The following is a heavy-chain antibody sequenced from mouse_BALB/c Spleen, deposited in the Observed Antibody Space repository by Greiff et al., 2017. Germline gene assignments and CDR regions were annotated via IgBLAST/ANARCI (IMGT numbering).Heavy chain of an antibody. CDR2: INPGSGGT. V-gene: IGHV1-54*01. Sequence: QVQLQQSGAELVRPGTSVKVSCKASGYAFTNYLIEWVKQRPGQGLEWIGVINPGSGGTNYNEKFKGKATLTADKSSSTAYMQLSSLTSDDSAVYFWAREGTAYYRYEGAMDYWGQGTSVTVSS. D-gene: IGHD2-14*01. CDR1: GYAFTNYL. J-gene: IGHJ4*01. CDR3: AREGTAYYRYEGAMDY.